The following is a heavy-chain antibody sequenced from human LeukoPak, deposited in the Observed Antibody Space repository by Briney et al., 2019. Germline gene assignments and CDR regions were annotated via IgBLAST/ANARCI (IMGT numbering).Heavy chain of an antibody. D-gene: IGHD6-13*01. J-gene: IGHJ4*02. Sequence: SETLSLTCAVYGGSFSGYYWSWIRQPPGKGLEWIGEINHSGSTNYNPPLKSRVTISVDTSKNQFSLKLSSVTAADTAVYYCARGSSWYYFDYWGQGTLVTVSS. CDR3: ARGSSWYYFDY. CDR2: INHSGST. CDR1: GGSFSGYY. V-gene: IGHV4-34*01.